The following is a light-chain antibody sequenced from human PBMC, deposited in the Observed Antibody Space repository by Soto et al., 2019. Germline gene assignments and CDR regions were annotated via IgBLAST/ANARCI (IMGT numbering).Light chain of an antibody. Sequence: DIQMTQSPFSVSASVGDRVTIACRASQGIGSWLAWYQQKPGKAPKLLIYAASSLQSGVPSRFNGSGSGTDFTLTISSLQLEDFASYYCQQADSFPITFGQGTRLEIK. CDR3: QQADSFPIT. J-gene: IGKJ5*01. CDR1: QGIGSW. CDR2: AAS. V-gene: IGKV1D-12*01.